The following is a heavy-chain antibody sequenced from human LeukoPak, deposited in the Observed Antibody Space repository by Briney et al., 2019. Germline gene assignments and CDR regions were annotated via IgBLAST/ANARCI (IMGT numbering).Heavy chain of an antibody. D-gene: IGHD1-1*01. V-gene: IGHV5-51*01. J-gene: IGHJ4*02. CDR3: ARRSGVVEPNDY. CDR2: IYPGDSDT. Sequence: GESLQISCKGSGSSVTSYWICCVRQLPGKGQERMGIIYPGDSDTRYSPSFQGQVTISADKSISTAYLQLSSLKASDTAMYYCARRSGVVEPNDYWGQGTLVTVSS. CDR1: GSSVTSYW.